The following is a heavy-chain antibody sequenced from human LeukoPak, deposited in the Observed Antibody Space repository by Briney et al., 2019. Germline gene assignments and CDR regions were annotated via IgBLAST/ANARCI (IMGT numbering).Heavy chain of an antibody. CDR3: ARDKSSDHDAFDI. V-gene: IGHV1-2*02. J-gene: IGHJ3*02. CDR1: GYTFTGYY. CDR2: INPNSGGT. D-gene: IGHD6-19*01. Sequence: ASVKVSCKASGYTFTGYYMHWVRQAPGQGLEWMGWINPNSGGTNYAQKFQGRVTMTRDTSISTAYMELSSLRSEDTAVYYCARDKSSDHDAFDIWGQGTMVTVSS.